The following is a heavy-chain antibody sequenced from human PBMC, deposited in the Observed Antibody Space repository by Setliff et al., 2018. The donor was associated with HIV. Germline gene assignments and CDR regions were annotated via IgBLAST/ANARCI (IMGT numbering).Heavy chain of an antibody. V-gene: IGHV1-46*01. CDR1: GCPFSTYF. J-gene: IGHJ4*02. D-gene: IGHD6-13*01. CDR2: INPSDGTT. CDR3: VKEYHTTATDTRVANYFDY. Sequence: ASVKVSCKASGCPFSTYFMHWVRQAPGQGLEWMGIINPSDGTTDYTQKFQDRVTMTSDTSTSTVYMELRSLRSEDTAIYYCVKEYHTTATDTRVANYFDYWGQGTLVTVSS.